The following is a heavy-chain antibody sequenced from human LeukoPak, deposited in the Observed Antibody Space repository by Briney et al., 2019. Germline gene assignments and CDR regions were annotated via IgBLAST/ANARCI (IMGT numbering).Heavy chain of an antibody. V-gene: IGHV3-30*04. CDR2: ISCDGSNK. CDR1: GFTFSSYA. D-gene: IGHD6-6*01. CDR3: ARDLGSSSGWFDY. Sequence: GRSLRLSCAASGFTFSSYAMHWVRQAPGKGLEWVAVISCDGSNKYYADSVKGRFTISRDNSKNTLYLQMNSLRAEDTAVYYCARDLGSSSGWFDYWGQGTLDTVSS. J-gene: IGHJ4*02.